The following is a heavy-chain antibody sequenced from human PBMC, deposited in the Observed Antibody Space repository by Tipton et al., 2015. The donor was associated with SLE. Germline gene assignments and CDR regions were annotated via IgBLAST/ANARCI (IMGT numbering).Heavy chain of an antibody. Sequence: TLSLTCTVSGDSISSSSYYWGWIRQPPGKGLEWIGNIYYSGSTYYNLSLKSRVTISVDTSKNQFSLKLSSVTAADTAVYYCARGHIVGVPGAFDIWGQGTMVTVSS. CDR2: IYYSGST. J-gene: IGHJ3*02. D-gene: IGHD1-26*01. CDR3: ARGHIVGVPGAFDI. V-gene: IGHV4-39*07. CDR1: GDSISSSSYY.